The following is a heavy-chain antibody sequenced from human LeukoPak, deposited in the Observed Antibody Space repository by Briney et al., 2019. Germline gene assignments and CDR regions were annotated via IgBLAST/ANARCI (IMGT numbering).Heavy chain of an antibody. V-gene: IGHV3-53*01. J-gene: IGHJ4*02. CDR1: EFTVSTNY. CDR3: GRGFSIVPAGIPDY. Sequence: PGGSLRLSCAASEFTVSTNYMNWVRQAPGKGLEWVSVVYYDGNTYYAGSVKGRFTISRDSSKNTLYLQMNSLRAEDTAVYYCGRGFSIVPAGIPDYWGLGTLVTVSS. CDR2: VYYDGNT. D-gene: IGHD2-2*02.